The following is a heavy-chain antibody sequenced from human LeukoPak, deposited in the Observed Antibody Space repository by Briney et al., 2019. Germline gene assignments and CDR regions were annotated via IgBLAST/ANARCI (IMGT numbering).Heavy chain of an antibody. V-gene: IGHV3-30*18. D-gene: IGHD3-22*01. CDR3: AKDYSVVISFSIDY. Sequence: PGGSLRLSCAASGFTFSSYGMHWVRQAPGKGLEWVAVISYDGSNKYYADSVKGRFTISRDNSKNTLYLRMNSLRAEDTAVYYCAKDYSVVISFSIDYWGQGTLVTVSS. J-gene: IGHJ4*02. CDR1: GFTFSSYG. CDR2: ISYDGSNK.